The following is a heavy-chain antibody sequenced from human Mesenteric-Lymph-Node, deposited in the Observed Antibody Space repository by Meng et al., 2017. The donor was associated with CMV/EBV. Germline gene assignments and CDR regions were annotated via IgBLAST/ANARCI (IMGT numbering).Heavy chain of an antibody. D-gene: IGHD2/OR15-2a*01. V-gene: IGHV1-2*06. CDR1: GYTFTDFY. CDR3: ARDNVNPEGFDP. Sequence: QVQLVQSRAEVGKPGASVMVSCKASGYTFTDFYLHWVRQAPGQRLEWMGRINPNSGVSNSAQNFQGRVTMTRDTSISTAYMELGRLTSDDTAVYYCARDNVNPEGFDPWGQGTLVTVSS. CDR2: INPNSGVS. J-gene: IGHJ5*02.